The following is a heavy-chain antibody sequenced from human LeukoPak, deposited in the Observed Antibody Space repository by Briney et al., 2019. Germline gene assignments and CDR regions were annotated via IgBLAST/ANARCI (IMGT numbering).Heavy chain of an antibody. CDR3: ARDPIRGYSYGCDY. CDR2: ISAYNGNT. CDR1: GYTFTIYG. J-gene: IGHJ4*02. D-gene: IGHD5-18*01. V-gene: IGHV1-18*01. Sequence: ASVRVSCKASGYTFTIYGISWVRQAPGQGGEWMGWISAYNGNTNYAQKLQGRVTMTTDTSTSTAYMELRSLRSDDTAVYYCARDPIRGYSYGCDYWGQGTLVTVSS.